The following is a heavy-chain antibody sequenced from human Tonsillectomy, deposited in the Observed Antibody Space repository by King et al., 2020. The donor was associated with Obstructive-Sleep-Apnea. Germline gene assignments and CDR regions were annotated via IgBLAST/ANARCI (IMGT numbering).Heavy chain of an antibody. Sequence: VQLVESGGGLVQPGGSLRLSCAASGFTFSSYAMSWVRQAPGKGMEWVSVISGSGGSTYYADSVKGRFTISRDNSKNTLYLQMNSQRAEDTAVYYCANVGANNPFGPFDYWGQGTLVTVSS. D-gene: IGHD1-26*01. CDR3: ANVGANNPFGPFDY. J-gene: IGHJ4*02. CDR2: ISGSGGST. V-gene: IGHV3-23*04. CDR1: GFTFSSYA.